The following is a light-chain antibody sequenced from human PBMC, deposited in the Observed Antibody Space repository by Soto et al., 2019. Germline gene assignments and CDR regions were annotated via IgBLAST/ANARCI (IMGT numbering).Light chain of an antibody. CDR1: QSIRTS. CDR3: QQYGSSPWT. V-gene: IGKV3-20*01. CDR2: DAS. Sequence: ETVMRQSPATLSVSPGERATLSCRASQSIRTSLAWYQQKPGQAPRLVIFDASNRAAGVPDRFTGSGSGTDFTLTINRLEPEDFAVYYCQQYGSSPWTFGQGTKVDIK. J-gene: IGKJ1*01.